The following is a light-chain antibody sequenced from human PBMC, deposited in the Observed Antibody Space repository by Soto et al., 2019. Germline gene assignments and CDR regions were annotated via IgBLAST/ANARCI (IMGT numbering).Light chain of an antibody. V-gene: IGLV2-14*01. Sequence: QSALTQPASVSGSPGLSITISCSGTSNDVGGYDYVSWYRQHPDRAPRLLIYEVSNRPSGISDRFSGSRSGNTASLTISGPQADDEADYYCASYTVSGTLIFGGGTK. CDR3: ASYTVSGTLI. J-gene: IGLJ2*01. CDR2: EVS. CDR1: SNDVGGYDY.